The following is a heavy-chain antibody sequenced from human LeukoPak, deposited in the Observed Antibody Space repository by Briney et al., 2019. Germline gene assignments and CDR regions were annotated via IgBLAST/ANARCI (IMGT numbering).Heavy chain of an antibody. J-gene: IGHJ4*01. CDR2: ISSSSSYI. Sequence: GGSLRLSCAASGFTFSSYSMNWVRQAPGKGLEWVSSISSSSSYIYYADSVKGRFTISRDNAKNSLYLQMNSLRAEDTAVYYCARDXXAVAXDNYWGXGTLVTVS. CDR3: ARDXXAVAXDNY. CDR1: GFTFSSYS. V-gene: IGHV3-21*01. D-gene: IGHD2-21*01.